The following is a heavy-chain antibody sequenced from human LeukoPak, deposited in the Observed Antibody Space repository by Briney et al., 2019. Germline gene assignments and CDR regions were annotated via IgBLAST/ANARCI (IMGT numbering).Heavy chain of an antibody. D-gene: IGHD6-13*01. J-gene: IGHJ4*02. Sequence: ASVKVSCKASGGTFSSYAFSWVRQAPGQGLEWMGWISAYNGNTNYAQKLQGRVTMTTDTSTSTAYMELRSLRSDDTAVYYCARDTSGIPNSSWQAAAGIEFDYWGQGTLVTVSS. CDR1: GGTFSSYA. CDR3: ARDTSGIPNSSWQAAAGIEFDY. CDR2: ISAYNGNT. V-gene: IGHV1-18*01.